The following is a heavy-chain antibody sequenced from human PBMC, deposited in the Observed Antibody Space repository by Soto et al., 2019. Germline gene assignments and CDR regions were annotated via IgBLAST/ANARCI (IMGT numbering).Heavy chain of an antibody. CDR1: GYSFTSYW. Sequence: PGESLKISFKGSGYSFTSYWIGWVRQMPGKGLEWMGIVYPGDSDTRYSPSFQGQVTISADKSINTAYLQWSSLEASAAAMSSCASQAYDLGRGYYENGLDVWGQGTTVTVSS. V-gene: IGHV5-51*01. J-gene: IGHJ6*02. CDR2: VYPGDSDT. D-gene: IGHD3-3*01. CDR3: ASQAYDLGRGYYENGLDV.